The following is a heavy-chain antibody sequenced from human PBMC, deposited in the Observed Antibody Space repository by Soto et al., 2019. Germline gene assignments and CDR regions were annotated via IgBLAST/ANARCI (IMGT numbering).Heavy chain of an antibody. D-gene: IGHD2-2*01. V-gene: IGHV1-18*01. CDR2: ISAYNGNT. CDR1: GYTFTSYG. CDR3: ARAGGVVVPAASSYYYMDV. J-gene: IGHJ6*03. Sequence: QVQLVQSGAEVKKPGASVKVSCKASGYTFTSYGISWVRQAPGQGLEWMGWISAYNGNTNYAQKLQGRVTMTTDTTTSTAYMELRSLRSDDTAVYYCARAGGVVVPAASSYYYMDVWGKGTTVTVSS.